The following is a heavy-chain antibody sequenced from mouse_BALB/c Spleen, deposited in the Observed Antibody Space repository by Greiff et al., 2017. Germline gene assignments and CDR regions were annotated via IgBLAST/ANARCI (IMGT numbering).Heavy chain of an antibody. Sequence: QVQLKESGPGLVAPSQSLSITCTVSGFSLTSYGVHWVRQPPGKGLEWLGVIWAGGSTNYNSALMSRLSISKDNSKSQVFLKMNSLQTDDTAVYYCARSYGQGSYFDYWGQGTTLTVSS. D-gene: IGHD1-1*02. CDR1: GFSLTSYG. V-gene: IGHV2-9*02. CDR3: ARSYGQGSYFDY. CDR2: IWAGGST. J-gene: IGHJ2*01.